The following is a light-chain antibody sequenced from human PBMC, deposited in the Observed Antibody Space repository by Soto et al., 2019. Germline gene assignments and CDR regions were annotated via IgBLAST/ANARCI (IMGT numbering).Light chain of an antibody. V-gene: IGLV2-11*01. CDR2: DVS. Sequence: QSALTQPRSVSGSPGQSVTFSCTGSSSDVGAFDFVSWYQQHPGKAPKLIIYDVSKRPSGVPDRFSGSKSGNTASLTISGLQADDDADYYCCSYTVTYTYAFGPGTKLTVL. J-gene: IGLJ1*01. CDR3: CSYTVTYTYA. CDR1: SSDVGAFDF.